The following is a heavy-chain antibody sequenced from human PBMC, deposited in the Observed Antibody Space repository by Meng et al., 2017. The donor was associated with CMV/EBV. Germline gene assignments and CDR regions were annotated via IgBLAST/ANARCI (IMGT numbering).Heavy chain of an antibody. D-gene: IGHD3-10*01. V-gene: IGHV1-69*10. CDR3: AGGYYGSGLDY. CDR2: IIPILGVA. CDR1: GYTFTGYY. J-gene: IGHJ4*02. Sequence: SVKVSCKASGYTFTGYYMHWVRQAPGQGLEWMGGIIPILGVANYAQKFQGRVTITADKSTSTAYMELSSLRSEDTAVYYCAGGYYGSGLDYWGQGTLVTVSS.